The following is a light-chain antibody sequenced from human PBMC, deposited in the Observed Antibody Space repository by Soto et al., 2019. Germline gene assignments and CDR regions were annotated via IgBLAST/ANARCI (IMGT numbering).Light chain of an antibody. J-gene: IGKJ1*01. CDR2: DAS. CDR1: QSISSW. CDR3: QQYENYWT. Sequence: DIQMTQSPSTLSASVGDRATITCRASQSISSWLAWYQQKPGKAPKLLIYDASSLESGVPSRFSGSGSGTEFTLTISNLQPDDFATYYCQQYENYWTFGQGTKVDIK. V-gene: IGKV1-5*01.